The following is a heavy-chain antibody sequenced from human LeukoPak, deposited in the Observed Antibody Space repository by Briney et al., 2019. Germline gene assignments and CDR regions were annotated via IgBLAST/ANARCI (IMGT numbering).Heavy chain of an antibody. CDR1: GFTITNNW. CDR2: IKMDERSA. V-gene: IGHV3-74*03. CDR3: ATVFKGSSLQDY. J-gene: IGHJ4*02. D-gene: IGHD3-10*01. Sequence: GGSLRLSCTVSGFTITNNWMYWVRQAPGRGLVWVSRIKMDERSAVYADSVKGRFFISRDNAKNTVYLQMNSLRADDTAVYYCATVFKGSSLQDYWGQGTLVTVSS.